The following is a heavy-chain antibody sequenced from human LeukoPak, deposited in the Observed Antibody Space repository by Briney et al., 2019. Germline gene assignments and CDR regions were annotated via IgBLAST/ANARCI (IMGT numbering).Heavy chain of an antibody. D-gene: IGHD5-18*01. Sequence: GGSLRLSCAASGFTFSSYSMNWVRQAPGKGLEWVSSISSSSSYIYYADSVKGRFTISRDNAKNSLYLQMNSLRAEDTAVYYCAKEWGYSYGRFDYWGQGTLVTVSS. CDR2: ISSSSSYI. CDR3: AKEWGYSYGRFDY. CDR1: GFTFSSYS. V-gene: IGHV3-21*01. J-gene: IGHJ4*02.